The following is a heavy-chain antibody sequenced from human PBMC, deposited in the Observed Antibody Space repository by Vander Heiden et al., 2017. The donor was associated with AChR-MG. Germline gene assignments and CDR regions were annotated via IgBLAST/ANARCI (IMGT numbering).Heavy chain of an antibody. J-gene: IGHJ4*02. Sequence: QVQLQQSGPGLVKPSQTLSVTCALSGERVPSQSAAWDWIRKSPSSGLEWLGRTFYRSKWKKEDAVSVKGRISINPDTSKNQFSLKMKSVTPEDTAVYDGARGGAGHFDYWGQGTLVTVSS. D-gene: IGHD6-19*01. CDR1: GERVPSQSAA. CDR3: ARGGAGHFDY. V-gene: IGHV6-1*01. CDR2: TFYRSKWKK.